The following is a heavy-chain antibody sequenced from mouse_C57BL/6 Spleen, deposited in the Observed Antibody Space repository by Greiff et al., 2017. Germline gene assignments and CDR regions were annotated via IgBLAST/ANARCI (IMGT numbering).Heavy chain of an antibody. CDR3: AIDGGSYGYYAMDY. D-gene: IGHD1-1*02. Sequence: QVQLQQPGAELVKPGASVKVSCKASGYTFTSYWMHWVKQRPGQGLEWIGRIHPSDSDTNYNQKLKGKATLTVDKSSSTAYMQLSSLTSDDSAVYYCAIDGGSYGYYAMDYWGQGTSVTVSS. CDR1: GYTFTSYW. J-gene: IGHJ4*01. V-gene: IGHV1-74*01. CDR2: IHPSDSDT.